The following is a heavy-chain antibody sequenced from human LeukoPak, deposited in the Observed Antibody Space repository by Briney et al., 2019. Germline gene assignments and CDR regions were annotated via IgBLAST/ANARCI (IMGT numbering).Heavy chain of an antibody. Sequence: PSETLSLTCTVSGGSISSSSYYWGWIRQPPGKGLEWIGSIYHSGSTYCNPSLKSRVTISVDTPKNQFPLKLSSVTAADTAVYYCARDLGYYYDSSGYFGYWGQGTLVTVSS. J-gene: IGHJ4*02. CDR2: IYHSGST. CDR1: GGSISSSSYY. D-gene: IGHD3-22*01. V-gene: IGHV4-39*06. CDR3: ARDLGYYYDSSGYFGY.